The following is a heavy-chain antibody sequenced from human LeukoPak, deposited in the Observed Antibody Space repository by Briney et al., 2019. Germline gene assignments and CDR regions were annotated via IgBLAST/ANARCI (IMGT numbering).Heavy chain of an antibody. D-gene: IGHD3-22*01. V-gene: IGHV3-23*01. CDR1: GFTFSSYG. CDR3: AKHVYNYDSSGYYSIIDY. Sequence: GGTLRLSCAASGFTFSSYGMSWVRQAPGKGLEWVSAISGSGGSTYYADSVKGRFTISRDNSKNTLYLQMNSLRAEDTAVYYCAKHVYNYDSSGYYSIIDYWGQGTLVTVSS. J-gene: IGHJ4*02. CDR2: ISGSGGST.